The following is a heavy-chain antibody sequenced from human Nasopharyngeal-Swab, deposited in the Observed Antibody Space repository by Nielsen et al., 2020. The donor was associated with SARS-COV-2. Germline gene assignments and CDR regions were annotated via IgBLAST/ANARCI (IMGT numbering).Heavy chain of an antibody. V-gene: IGHV3-21*01. CDR1: GFTFSSYS. J-gene: IGHJ3*02. CDR3: ARDIWVGSSDAFDI. CDR2: ISSSSSYI. D-gene: IGHD3-10*01. Sequence: GESLKISCAASGFTFSSYSMNWVRQAPGKGLEWVSYISSSSSYIYYADSVKGRFTISRDNAKNSLYLQMDSLRAEDTAVYYCARDIWVGSSDAFDIWGQGTIVTVS.